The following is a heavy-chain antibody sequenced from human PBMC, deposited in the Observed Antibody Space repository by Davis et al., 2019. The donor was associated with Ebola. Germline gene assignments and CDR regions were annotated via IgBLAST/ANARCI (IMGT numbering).Heavy chain of an antibody. CDR1: GFTFSSYW. J-gene: IGHJ4*02. Sequence: PGGSLRLSCAASGFTFSSYWMHWVRQAPGKGLVWVSRINSDGSSTSYADSVKGRFTISRDNSKNTLYLQMGRLRSDDTAMYYCVRDFFEFSSSSFSDSWGQGTLVTVSS. CDR2: INSDGSST. CDR3: VRDFFEFSSSSFSDS. V-gene: IGHV3-74*01. D-gene: IGHD6-6*01.